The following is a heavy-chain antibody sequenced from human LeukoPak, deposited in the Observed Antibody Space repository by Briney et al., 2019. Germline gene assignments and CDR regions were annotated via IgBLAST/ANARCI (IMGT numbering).Heavy chain of an antibody. D-gene: IGHD3-16*02. CDR1: AFIFSGHW. CDR2: IKEDGSER. V-gene: IGHV3-7*03. CDR3: ARVGRRKSLTFGGVIATYYFDY. Sequence: GGSLRLSCEGSAFIFSGHWMNWVRQTPGKGLEWVASIKEDGSERQYVDSVKGRFSISRDNTKGSLFLQLNSLRAEDTAVYYCARVGRRKSLTFGGVIATYYFDYWGQGTLVTVSS. J-gene: IGHJ4*02.